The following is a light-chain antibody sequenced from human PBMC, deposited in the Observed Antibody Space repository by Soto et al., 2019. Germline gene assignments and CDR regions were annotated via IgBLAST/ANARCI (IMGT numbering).Light chain of an antibody. J-gene: IGLJ3*02. CDR2: DDS. CDR3: QVWDNTHDHGGV. V-gene: IGLV3-21*02. Sequence: SYVLTQPPSVSVAPGQTARITCGGNNIGSKSVHWYRQKPGQAPVLVVYDDSDRPSGTPERFSDSNSGNTATLAISRVEAGDEANFYCQVWDNTHDHGGVFGGGTKLTVL. CDR1: NIGSKS.